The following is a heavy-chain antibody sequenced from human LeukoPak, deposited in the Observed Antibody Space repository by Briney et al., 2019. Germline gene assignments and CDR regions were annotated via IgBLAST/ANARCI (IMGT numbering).Heavy chain of an antibody. J-gene: IGHJ4*02. V-gene: IGHV5-51*01. Sequence: GASLKISCKGSGYSFTFYWIGWVRQLPGKGPEWMGIIYPGDSDTRYSPSFQGQVTISADKSISTAYLQWSSLKASDTAMYYCVIGGFSTVTTPFDYWGQGTLVTVSS. CDR1: GYSFTFYW. CDR2: IYPGDSDT. CDR3: VIGGFSTVTTPFDY. D-gene: IGHD4-17*01.